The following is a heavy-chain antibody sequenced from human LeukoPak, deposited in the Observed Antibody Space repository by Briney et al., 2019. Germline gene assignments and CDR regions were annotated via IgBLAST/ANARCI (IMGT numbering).Heavy chain of an antibody. CDR2: IKQDGSEK. V-gene: IGHV3-7*01. Sequence: PGGSLRLSCAASGFTFSSYWMSWVRQAPGKGLEWVANIKQDGSEKYYVDSVKGRFTISRDNSKNTLYLQMNSLRAEDTAVYYCAKVHTYFDWLLFPLDYWGQGTLVTVSS. CDR3: AKVHTYFDWLLFPLDY. D-gene: IGHD3-9*01. J-gene: IGHJ4*02. CDR1: GFTFSSYW.